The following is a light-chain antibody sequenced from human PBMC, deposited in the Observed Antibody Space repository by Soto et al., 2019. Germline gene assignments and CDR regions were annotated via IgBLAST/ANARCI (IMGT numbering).Light chain of an antibody. J-gene: IGKJ3*01. Sequence: DIQMTQSPSSLSASVGDRVTITCRASQSISSYLNWYQQKPGKAPKLLIYAASSLQSGVPSRFSGSGSGTDFTLTISRLQPEDFATYYGQQSYSTPPFTFGPGTKVDIK. CDR3: QQSYSTPPFT. CDR2: AAS. CDR1: QSISSY. V-gene: IGKV1-39*01.